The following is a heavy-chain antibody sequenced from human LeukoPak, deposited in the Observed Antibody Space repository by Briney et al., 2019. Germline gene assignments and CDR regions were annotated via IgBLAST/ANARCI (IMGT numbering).Heavy chain of an antibody. CDR3: ARDLRDDSSGSYYFDY. V-gene: IGHV3-23*01. J-gene: IGHJ4*02. CDR2: ISGSGGST. Sequence: PGGSLRLSCAASGFTFSSYAMSWVRQAPGKGLEWVSAISGSGGSTYYADSVKGRFTISRDNSKNTLYLQMNSLRAEDTAVYYCARDLRDDSSGSYYFDYWGQGTLVTVSS. D-gene: IGHD3-22*01. CDR1: GFTFSSYA.